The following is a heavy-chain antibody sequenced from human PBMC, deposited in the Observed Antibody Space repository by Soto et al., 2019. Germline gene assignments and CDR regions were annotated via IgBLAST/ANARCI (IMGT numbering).Heavy chain of an antibody. J-gene: IGHJ6*03. CDR3: ARSAEYYYYYMDV. CDR2: IYYSGST. V-gene: IGHV4-59*01. CDR1: GGSISSYY. Sequence: SETLSLTCTVSGGSISSYYWSWIRQPPGKGLEWIGYIYYSGSTNYNPSLKSRVTISVDTSKNQFSLKLSSVTAADTAVYYCARSAEYYYYYMDVWRKGTTVTVSS.